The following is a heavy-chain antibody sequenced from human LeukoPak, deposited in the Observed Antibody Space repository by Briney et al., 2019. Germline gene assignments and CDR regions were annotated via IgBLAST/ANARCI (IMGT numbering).Heavy chain of an antibody. J-gene: IGHJ5*02. D-gene: IGHD2-2*01. CDR1: GGTFSSYA. CDR3: ASSVPAAVTFDP. V-gene: IGHV1-69*05. Sequence: SVKVSCKASGGTFSSYAISWVRQAPGQGLEWMGRIIPIFGTANYAQKFQGRVTITTDESTSTAYMELSSLRSEDTAVYYCASSVPAAVTFDPWGRGTLVTVSS. CDR2: IIPIFGTA.